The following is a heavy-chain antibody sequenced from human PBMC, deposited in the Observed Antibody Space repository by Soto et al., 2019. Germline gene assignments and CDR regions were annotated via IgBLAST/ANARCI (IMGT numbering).Heavy chain of an antibody. CDR3: ARDRGITIFGVVTNYWYFDL. Sequence: ASVKVSCKASGYTFTSYDINWVRQATGQGLEWMGWMNPNSGNTGYAQKFQGRVTMTRNTSISTAYMELSSLRSEDTAVYYCARDRGITIFGVVTNYWYFDLWGRGTLVTVSS. V-gene: IGHV1-8*01. CDR2: MNPNSGNT. J-gene: IGHJ2*01. D-gene: IGHD3-3*01. CDR1: GYTFTSYD.